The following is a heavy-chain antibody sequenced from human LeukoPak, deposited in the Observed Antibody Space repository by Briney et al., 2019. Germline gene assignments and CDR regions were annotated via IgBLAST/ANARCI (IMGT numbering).Heavy chain of an antibody. V-gene: IGHV3-20*04. CDR1: GFTFDDYG. Sequence: GGSLRLSCAASGFTFDDYGMSWVRQAPGKGLEWVSGINWNGVSTGYADSVKGRFTISRDNAKNPLYLQMNNLRAEDTALYYCARVNSDYYDSSGYYYWGQGTLVTVSS. J-gene: IGHJ4*02. CDR3: ARVNSDYYDSSGYYY. D-gene: IGHD3-22*01. CDR2: INWNGVST.